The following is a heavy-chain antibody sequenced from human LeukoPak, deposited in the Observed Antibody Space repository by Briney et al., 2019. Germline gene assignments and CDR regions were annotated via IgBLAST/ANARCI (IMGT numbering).Heavy chain of an antibody. Sequence: PSETLSLTCTVSGGSISDYYWSWIRQPPGKGLEYIGYIYYSGSTNYNPSLKSRVTISVDTSKNQFSLRLSSVTAADTAFYYCARDRGVSGFDYWGQGTLVTVSS. CDR3: ARDRGVSGFDY. CDR1: GGSISDYY. V-gene: IGHV4-59*12. CDR2: IYYSGST. D-gene: IGHD6-13*01. J-gene: IGHJ4*02.